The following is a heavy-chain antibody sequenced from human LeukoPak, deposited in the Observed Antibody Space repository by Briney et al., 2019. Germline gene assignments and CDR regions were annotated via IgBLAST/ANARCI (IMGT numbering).Heavy chain of an antibody. J-gene: IGHJ4*02. D-gene: IGHD1-26*01. V-gene: IGHV1-2*02. CDR3: ARDREWELLCYFDY. CDR2: INPNSGGT. Sequence: ASVKVSCKASGYTFTGYYMHWVRQAPGQGPEWMGWINPNSGGTNYAQKFQGRVTMTRDTSISTAYMELSRLRSDDTAVYYCARDREWELLCYFDYWGQGTLVTVSS. CDR1: GYTFTGYY.